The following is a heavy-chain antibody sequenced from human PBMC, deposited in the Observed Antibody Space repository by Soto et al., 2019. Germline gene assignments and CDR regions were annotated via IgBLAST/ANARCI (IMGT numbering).Heavy chain of an antibody. CDR3: ARQGRYGDYYFDH. V-gene: IGHV4-59*08. D-gene: IGHD4-17*01. Sequence: SETLSLTCTVSGGSISGYYWSWIRQPPGKGLEWIGYIYYSGSSNYSPSLKSRVTMSVDTSKNQFSLKLSSVTAADTAVYYCARQGRYGDYYFDHWGQGTPVTVSS. CDR1: GGSISGYY. CDR2: IYYSGSS. J-gene: IGHJ4*02.